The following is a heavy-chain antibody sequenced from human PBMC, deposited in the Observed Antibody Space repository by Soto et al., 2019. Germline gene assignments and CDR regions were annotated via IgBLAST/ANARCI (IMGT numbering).Heavy chain of an antibody. CDR1: GGSISSSGYY. D-gene: IGHD1-1*01. CDR3: ATAPITERWFDP. Sequence: PSETLSLTCIVSGGSISSSGYYWSWIRQHPGKGLEWIGYIYYSGSTYYNPSLTSRVTISVDTSKNQFSLKLSSVTAADTAVYYCATAPITERWFDPWGQGTLVTVSS. V-gene: IGHV4-31*03. J-gene: IGHJ5*02. CDR2: IYYSGST.